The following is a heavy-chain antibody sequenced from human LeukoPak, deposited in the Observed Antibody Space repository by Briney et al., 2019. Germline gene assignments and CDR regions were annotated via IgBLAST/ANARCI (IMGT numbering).Heavy chain of an antibody. CDR2: INPNSGGT. CDR3: AREYYGSGSYSSWDY. CDR1: GYTFTGYY. V-gene: IGHV1-2*06. Sequence: ASVKVSCKASGYTFTGYYMHWVRQAPGQGLDWMGRINPNSGGTSYAQKFQGRVTMTRDTSISTAYLELGRLTSDDTAVYYCAREYYGSGSYSSWDYWGQGTLVSVSS. D-gene: IGHD3-10*01. J-gene: IGHJ4*02.